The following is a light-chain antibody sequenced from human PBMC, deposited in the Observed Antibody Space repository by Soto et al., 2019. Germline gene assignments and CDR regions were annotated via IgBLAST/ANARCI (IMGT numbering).Light chain of an antibody. CDR2: DVA. J-gene: IGLJ2*01. V-gene: IGLV2-14*03. CDR3: CSYAGTDTQ. CDR1: SSDVGGSNF. Sequence: QSVLTQPASVSDSPGQSITISCTGTSSDVGGSNFVSWYQQHPGEPPKLIIYDVANRPSGVSNRFSGSKSGSTASLIISRLQTEDEADYYCCSYAGTDTQIGGGTKVTVL.